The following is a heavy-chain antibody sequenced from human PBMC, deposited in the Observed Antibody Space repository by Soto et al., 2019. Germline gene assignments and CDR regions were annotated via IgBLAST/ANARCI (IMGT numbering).Heavy chain of an antibody. D-gene: IGHD2-2*01. CDR3: TRGPHARSRYWVSDY. Sequence: GGSLRLSCAASEFPFDGYAMTWVRQGPGKGLQWVSSINWNGGSTYYADSVRGRFTVSRDDAKNSLYLQMTSLRVEDTALYYCTRGPHARSRYWVSDYWGQGALVTVSS. CDR2: INWNGGST. J-gene: IGHJ4*02. CDR1: EFPFDGYA. V-gene: IGHV3-20*04.